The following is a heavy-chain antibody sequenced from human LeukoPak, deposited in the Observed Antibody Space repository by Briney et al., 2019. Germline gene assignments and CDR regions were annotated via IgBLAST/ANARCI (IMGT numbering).Heavy chain of an antibody. Sequence: GGSLRLSCAASGFSFSSYGMHWVRQAPGKGLEWVAFIRYDGSNKYYADSVKGRFTISRDNSKNTLYLQMKSLRAGDTAVYYCAKPHFDDWVQGTLVTVSS. CDR3: AKPHFDD. V-gene: IGHV3-30*02. J-gene: IGHJ4*02. CDR2: IRYDGSNK. CDR1: GFSFSSYG.